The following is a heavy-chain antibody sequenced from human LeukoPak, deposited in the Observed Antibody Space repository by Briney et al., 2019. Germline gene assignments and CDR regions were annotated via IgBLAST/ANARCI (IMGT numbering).Heavy chain of an antibody. J-gene: IGHJ5*02. V-gene: IGHV4-59*08. D-gene: IGHD3-10*01. CDR2: FSDSGST. CDR3: ARHATGSYSVPWLDP. CDR1: GGSISSHY. Sequence: SETLSLTCTVSGGSISSHYWSWIRQPPGKGLEWIGYFSDSGSTIYNPSLKSRVTVLGDTSKNQFSLKLSSVAAADTAVYYCARHATGSYSVPWLDPWGQGTLVTVSS.